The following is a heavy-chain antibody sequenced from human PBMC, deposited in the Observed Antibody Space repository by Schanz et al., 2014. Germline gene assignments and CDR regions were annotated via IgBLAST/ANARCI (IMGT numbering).Heavy chain of an antibody. V-gene: IGHV1-69*02. D-gene: IGHD2-15*01. CDR2: IIPILGIG. CDR1: GGPFSSYT. J-gene: IGHJ5*02. CDR3: ARLYCEERGCYRWADNMFDP. Sequence: QVQLVQSGAEVKKPGSSVKVSCKASGGPFSSYTISWVRQAPGQGPEWMGRIIPILGIGNDAQKFQGRVTITADKSTSTAYMELSSLRSEDTAVYYCARLYCEERGCYRWADNMFDPWGQGTLVTVSS.